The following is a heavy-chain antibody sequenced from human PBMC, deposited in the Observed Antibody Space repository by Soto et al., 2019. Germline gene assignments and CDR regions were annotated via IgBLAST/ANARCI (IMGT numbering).Heavy chain of an antibody. Sequence: PSETLSHNCAVYGWSFSDYYWRWIRKPPGCWLQRLLEINHRGSTNYNPSLQSRVTISVDTSKNQFSLKLSSVTAADTAVYYCAIKKHYYGSGSYYNAPWSYFDYWGQGTLVTVS. V-gene: IGHV4-34*01. CDR3: AIKKHYYGSGSYYNAPWSYFDY. D-gene: IGHD3-10*01. CDR1: GWSFSDYY. CDR2: INHRGST. J-gene: IGHJ4*02.